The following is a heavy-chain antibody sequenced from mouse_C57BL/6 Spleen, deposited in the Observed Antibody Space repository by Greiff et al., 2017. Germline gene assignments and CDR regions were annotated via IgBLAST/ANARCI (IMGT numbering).Heavy chain of an antibody. Sequence: QVQLQQPGAELVRPGSSVKLSCKASGYTFTSYWMHWVKQRPIQGLEWIGNIDPSDSETHYNQKFKDKATLTVDKSSSTAYMQLSSLTSEDSAVYFCASRGYDLRYFDVWGTGTTVNVAS. V-gene: IGHV1-52*01. CDR3: ASRGYDLRYFDV. CDR2: IDPSDSET. CDR1: GYTFTSYW. D-gene: IGHD2-2*01. J-gene: IGHJ1*03.